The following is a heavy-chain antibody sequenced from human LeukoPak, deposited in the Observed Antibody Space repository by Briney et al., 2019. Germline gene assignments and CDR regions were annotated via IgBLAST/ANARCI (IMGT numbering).Heavy chain of an antibody. CDR2: IIVYNSNR. CDR1: GQTFASYV. D-gene: IGHD3-3*01. CDR3: VRLLRPSTQYYYMDL. Sequence: ASVKVSCKVSGQTFASYVISWVRQAPGQGLEWMGWIIVYNSNRKYAQKFQGRVTMTADTSTSTAYMELRSLTNDDTAVYYCVRLLRPSTQYYYMDLWGRGTTVIVSS. V-gene: IGHV1-18*01. J-gene: IGHJ6*03.